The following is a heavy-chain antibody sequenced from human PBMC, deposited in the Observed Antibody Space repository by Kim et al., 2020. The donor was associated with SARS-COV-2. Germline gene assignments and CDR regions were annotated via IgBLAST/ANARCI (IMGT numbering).Heavy chain of an antibody. CDR2: IIPIFGTA. D-gene: IGHD1-7*01. CDR3: ARNTRYNWNYDAEKNDAFDI. J-gene: IGHJ3*02. Sequence: SVKVSCKASGGTFSSYAISWVQQAPGQGLEWMGGIIPIFGTANYAQKFQGRVTITADESTSTAYMELSSLRSEDTAVYYCARNTRYNWNYDAEKNDAFDIWGQGTMVTVSS. V-gene: IGHV1-69*13. CDR1: GGTFSSYA.